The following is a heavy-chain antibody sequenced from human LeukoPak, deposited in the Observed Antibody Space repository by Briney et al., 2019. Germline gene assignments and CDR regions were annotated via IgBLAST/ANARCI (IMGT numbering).Heavy chain of an antibody. CDR2: ISSSGSTI. J-gene: IGHJ4*02. D-gene: IGHD3-22*01. Sequence: GGSLRLSCAASGFTFRDYYMSWIRQAPGKGLEWVSYISSSGSTIYYADSVKGRFTISRDNAKNSLYLQMNSLRAEDTAVYYCARVYYYDSSGYYLDYWGQGTLVTVSS. CDR1: GFTFRDYY. CDR3: ARVYYYDSSGYYLDY. V-gene: IGHV3-11*01.